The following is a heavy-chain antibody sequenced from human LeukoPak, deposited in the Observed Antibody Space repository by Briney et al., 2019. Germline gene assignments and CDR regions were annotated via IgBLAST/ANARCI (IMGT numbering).Heavy chain of an antibody. V-gene: IGHV4-59*08. J-gene: IGHJ4*02. Sequence: SETLSLTCTVSGGSISSYYWSWIRQPPGKGLEWIGYIYYSGSTNYNPSLKSRVTISVDTSKNQFSLKLNSVTAADTAVYNCARRSPRGALDYWGQGTLVTVSS. D-gene: IGHD1-26*01. CDR3: ARRSPRGALDY. CDR2: IYYSGST. CDR1: GGSISSYY.